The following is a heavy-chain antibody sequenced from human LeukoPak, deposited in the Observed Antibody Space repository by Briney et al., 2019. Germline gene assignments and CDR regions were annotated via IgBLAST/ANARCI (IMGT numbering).Heavy chain of an antibody. V-gene: IGHV4-34*01. CDR1: GGSFSGYY. Sequence: PSETLSLTCAVYGGSFSGYYWSWIRQPPGKGLEWIGEINHSGSTNYNPSLKSRVTISVDTSKNQFSLKLSSVTAADTAVYYCARGDRWFDSSSRYYVAWFDPWGQGTLVTVSS. J-gene: IGHJ5*02. CDR2: INHSGST. D-gene: IGHD6-13*01. CDR3: ARGDRWFDSSSRYYVAWFDP.